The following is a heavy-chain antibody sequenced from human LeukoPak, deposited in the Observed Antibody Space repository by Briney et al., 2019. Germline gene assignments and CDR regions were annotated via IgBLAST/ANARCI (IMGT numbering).Heavy chain of an antibody. J-gene: IGHJ6*03. CDR2: FDPEDGET. Sequence: ASVKVSCKVSGYTLTELSMHWVRQAPGKGLEWMGGFDPEDGETIYAQKFQGRVTMTEDTSTDTAYMELSSLRSEDTAVYYCATWSYYYGSGMRHPYYYYYMDVWGKGTTVTISS. D-gene: IGHD3-10*01. V-gene: IGHV1-24*01. CDR1: GYTLTELS. CDR3: ATWSYYYGSGMRHPYYYYYMDV.